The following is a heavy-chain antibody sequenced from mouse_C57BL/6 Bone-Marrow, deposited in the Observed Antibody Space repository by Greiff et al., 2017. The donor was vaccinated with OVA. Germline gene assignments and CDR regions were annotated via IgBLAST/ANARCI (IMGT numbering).Heavy chain of an antibody. CDR3: ARGLVYYDLYFDV. V-gene: IGHV14-2*01. J-gene: IGHJ1*03. CDR1: GFNIKDYY. CDR2: IDPEDGDT. D-gene: IGHD2-4*01. Sequence: EVQLQQPGAELVKPGASVKLSCTASGFNIKDYYMHWVKQRPEQGLEWIGRIDPEDGDTKYATKFQGKATITADTSSNTAYLQLSSLPSEDTAGYYCARGLVYYDLYFDVWGTGTTVTVSS.